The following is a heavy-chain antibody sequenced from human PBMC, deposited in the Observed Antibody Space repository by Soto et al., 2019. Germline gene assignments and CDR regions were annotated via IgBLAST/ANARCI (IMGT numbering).Heavy chain of an antibody. D-gene: IGHD6-19*01. J-gene: IGHJ4*02. CDR1: GFNFKSYS. CDR3: ESSVEGHFDY. CDR2: ITSDTKTI. Sequence: EVQLVESGGDLVQRGGSLRLSCVASGFNFKSYSMNWVRQAPGKGLEWLSYITSDTKTIKYVDSVKGRFTISRDNAKNSVYLHMNSLRDEDTDVYYGESSVEGHFDYWGQGTVVTVSS. V-gene: IGHV3-48*02.